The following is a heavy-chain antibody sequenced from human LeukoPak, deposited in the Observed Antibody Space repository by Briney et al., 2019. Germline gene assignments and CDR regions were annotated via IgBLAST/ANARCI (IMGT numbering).Heavy chain of an antibody. J-gene: IGHJ4*02. V-gene: IGHV4-59*08. CDR2: MYYSGST. D-gene: IGHD2-15*01. Sequence: SETLSLTCTVSGGSISSYYCSWIRQPPGKGLEWIGYMYYSGSTNYNPSLKSRVTISVDMSKNQFSLRLSSVTAADTAVYYCVRSSTYHLFDDWGQGTLVTVSS. CDR3: VRSSTYHLFDD. CDR1: GGSISSYY.